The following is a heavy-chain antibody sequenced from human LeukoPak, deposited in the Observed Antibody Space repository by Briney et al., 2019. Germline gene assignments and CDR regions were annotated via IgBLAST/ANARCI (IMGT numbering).Heavy chain of an antibody. V-gene: IGHV4-61*01. Sequence: SETLSLTCTVSGGSVSSGSYYWSLIRQSPGKGLEFIGYIYYSGSTNYNPSLKSRFTISIDTSKNQFSLRLQSVGAADTAVYYCARGGSAFDIWGQGTMVTVSS. CDR3: ARGGSAFDI. D-gene: IGHD6-25*01. CDR2: IYYSGST. CDR1: GGSVSSGSYY. J-gene: IGHJ3*02.